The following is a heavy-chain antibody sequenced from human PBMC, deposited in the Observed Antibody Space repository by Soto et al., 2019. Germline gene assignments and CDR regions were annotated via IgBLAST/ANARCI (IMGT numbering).Heavy chain of an antibody. D-gene: IGHD3-9*01. CDR3: ARDPDSVDDILTGYSYYYYGMDV. V-gene: IGHV1-69*13. Sequence: SVKVSCKASGGTFSSYAISWVRQAPGQGLEWMGGIIPIFGTANYAQKFQGRVTITADESTSTAYMELSSLRSEDTAVYYCARDPDSVDDILTGYSYYYYGMDVWGQGTTVTVSS. J-gene: IGHJ6*02. CDR2: IIPIFGTA. CDR1: GGTFSSYA.